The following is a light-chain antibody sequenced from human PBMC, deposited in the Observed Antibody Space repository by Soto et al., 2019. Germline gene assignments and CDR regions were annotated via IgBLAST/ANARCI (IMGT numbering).Light chain of an antibody. CDR2: GAS. CDR3: QQYNNWRPWT. CDR1: QSVSSN. Sequence: EIVMTQSPATLSVSPGERATLSCRASQSVSSNLAWYQQKPGQAPRLLIYGASTRATGIPARFSGSGSGTEFTLTIRSLQSEDVAVYYCQQYNNWRPWTFGQGTKVEIK. J-gene: IGKJ1*01. V-gene: IGKV3-15*01.